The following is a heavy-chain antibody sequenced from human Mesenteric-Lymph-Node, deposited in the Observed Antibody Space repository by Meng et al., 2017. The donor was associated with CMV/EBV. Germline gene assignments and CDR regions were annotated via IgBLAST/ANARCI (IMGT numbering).Heavy chain of an antibody. Sequence: GESLKISCAASGFTFSNFGMHWVRQAPGKGLEWVAIIWYDGSNKYYADSVEGRFTISRDNSKNTVSLQMNSLRGEDTAMYYCAKGSYGGASGLDVWGQGTMVTVSS. CDR2: IWYDGSNK. CDR3: AKGSYGGASGLDV. V-gene: IGHV3-33*06. J-gene: IGHJ3*01. D-gene: IGHD1-26*01. CDR1: GFTFSNFG.